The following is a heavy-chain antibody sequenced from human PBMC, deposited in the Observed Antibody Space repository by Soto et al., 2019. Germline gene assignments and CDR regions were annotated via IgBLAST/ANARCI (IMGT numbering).Heavy chain of an antibody. J-gene: IGHJ5*02. CDR2: INPDNGNT. Sequence: VASVKVSCKASGYTFTRYTKNWVRQAPGQRLEWMGWINPDNGNTKSSQKFQDRVIITRDTSASTAYMDLSSLRSEDTAVYYCARGIATGPLDPWGQGTLVTVSS. V-gene: IGHV1-3*01. D-gene: IGHD2-15*01. CDR1: GYTFTRYT. CDR3: ARGIATGPLDP.